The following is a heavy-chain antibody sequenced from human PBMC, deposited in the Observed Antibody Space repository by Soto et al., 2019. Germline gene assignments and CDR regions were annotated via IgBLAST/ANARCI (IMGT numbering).Heavy chain of an antibody. D-gene: IGHD3-10*01. V-gene: IGHV4-30-4*01. CDR1: GGSISSGDYY. CDR3: ASYGSGSGGDYYFDY. Sequence: NPSETLSLTCTVSGGSISSGDYYWSWIRQPPGKGLEWFGYIYYSGSTYYNPSLKSRVTISVDTSKNQFSLKLSSVTAADTAVYYCASYGSGSGGDYYFDYWGQGTLVTVSS. J-gene: IGHJ4*02. CDR2: IYYSGST.